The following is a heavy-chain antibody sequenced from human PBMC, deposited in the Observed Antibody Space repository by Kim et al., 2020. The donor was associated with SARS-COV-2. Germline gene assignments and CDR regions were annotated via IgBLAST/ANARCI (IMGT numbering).Heavy chain of an antibody. CDR3: TLGILTGYYYYSGMDV. J-gene: IGHJ6*02. D-gene: IGHD3-9*01. Sequence: PVKGRSTISRDDSKNTLYLKMNSLKTEDTAVYYCTLGILTGYYYYSGMDVWGQGTTVTVSS. V-gene: IGHV3-15*01.